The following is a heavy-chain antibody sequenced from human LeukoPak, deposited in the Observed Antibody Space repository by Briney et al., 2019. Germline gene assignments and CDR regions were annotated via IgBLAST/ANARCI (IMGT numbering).Heavy chain of an antibody. D-gene: IGHD5-12*01. J-gene: IGHJ4*02. CDR1: GFPSISYT. Sequence: PGRSLRLSCVASGFPSISYTMHWVRQAPGKGLEWVAVMSYDGSHKFHADSVKGRSTISRDNSKNTVYLQVNSLRAEDTAIYYCARDVGGYAFDSWGQGTLVTVSS. CDR2: MSYDGSHK. V-gene: IGHV3-30*04. CDR3: ARDVGGYAFDS.